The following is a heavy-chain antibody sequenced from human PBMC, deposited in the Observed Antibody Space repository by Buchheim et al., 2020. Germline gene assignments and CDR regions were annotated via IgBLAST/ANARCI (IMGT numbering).Heavy chain of an antibody. D-gene: IGHD3-3*01. V-gene: IGHV3-7*01. CDR2: IKQDGSEK. CDR1: GFTFSNYW. CDR3: ARAGTGITIFGGVNGLDV. J-gene: IGHJ6*02. Sequence: EVQLVESGGGLVLPGGSLRLSCAGSGFTFSNYWMTWVRQAPGMGLEWVANIKQDGSEKIYVDSVKGRFTISRDNAKSSLSLHMSSLKAEDTAVYYCARAGTGITIFGGVNGLDVWGQGAT.